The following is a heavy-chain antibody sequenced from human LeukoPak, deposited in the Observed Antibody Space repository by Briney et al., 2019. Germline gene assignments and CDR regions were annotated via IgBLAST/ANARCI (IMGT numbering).Heavy chain of an antibody. D-gene: IGHD1-20*01. J-gene: IGHJ5*02. Sequence: SESLPLTCTVTGDSTIDYYWTWIRQTPGKGLDWIANSNNNGDRKSNPSLKSRVTISLDTPKNQFYLNLRSMTAADTAVYYCARFINGFSFWFDPWGKGTLVTVSS. CDR1: GDSTIDYY. CDR2: SNNNGDR. CDR3: ARFINGFSFWFDP. V-gene: IGHV4-59*01.